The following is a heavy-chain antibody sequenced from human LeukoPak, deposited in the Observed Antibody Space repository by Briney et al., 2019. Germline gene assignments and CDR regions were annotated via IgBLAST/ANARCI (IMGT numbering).Heavy chain of an antibody. J-gene: IGHJ4*02. CDR3: AKGGIGAPGGLSY. D-gene: IGHD6-25*01. Sequence: GGSVRLFCAASGLTFRSSVMTWVRQPPGGGLDWGSCIGKIGNTFYADSVKARFTISRDESKTTLYLQTNSLRAAGTAVYFCAKGGIGAPGGLSYWGQGTLVTVSS. V-gene: IGHV3-23*01. CDR1: GLTFRSSV. CDR2: IGKIGNT.